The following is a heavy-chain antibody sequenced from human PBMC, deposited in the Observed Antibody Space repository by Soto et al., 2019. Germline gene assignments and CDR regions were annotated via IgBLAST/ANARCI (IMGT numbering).Heavy chain of an antibody. CDR2: ISSSSRTI. J-gene: IGHJ5*02. CDR1: GFTFSTYD. Sequence: GGSLRLSCVDSGFTFSTYDMNWVRQAPGKGLEWVSYISSSSRTIYYADYVKGRITISRDNAKSSMYLQKNSLRDEDTAVYYCARGPFGTLSWFDPWGQGTLVTVSS. CDR3: ARGPFGTLSWFDP. D-gene: IGHD1-1*01. V-gene: IGHV3-48*02.